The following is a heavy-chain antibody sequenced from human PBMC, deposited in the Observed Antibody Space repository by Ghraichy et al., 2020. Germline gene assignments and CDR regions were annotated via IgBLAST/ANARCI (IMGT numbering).Heavy chain of an antibody. Sequence: ASVKVSCKASGYTFTGYYMHWVRQAPGQGLEWMGWINPNSGGTNYAQKFQGRVTMTRDTSISTAYMELSRLRSDDTAVYYCARVGDDYGSGSYYSSWGQGTLVTVSS. V-gene: IGHV1-2*02. CDR3: ARVGDDYGSGSYYSS. CDR2: INPNSGGT. J-gene: IGHJ5*02. D-gene: IGHD3-10*01. CDR1: GYTFTGYY.